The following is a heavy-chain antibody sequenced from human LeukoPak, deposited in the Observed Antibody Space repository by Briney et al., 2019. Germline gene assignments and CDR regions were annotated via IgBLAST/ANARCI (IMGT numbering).Heavy chain of an antibody. CDR2: ISYDGSNK. CDR3: ARALGGGSSWYYFDY. D-gene: IGHD6-13*01. CDR1: GFTFSSYA. Sequence: PGGSLRLSCAASGFTFSSYAMHWVRQAPGKGLEWVAVISYDGSNKYYADSVKGRFTISRDNSKNTLYLQMNSLRAEDTAVYYCARALGGGSSWYYFDYWGQGTLVTVSS. V-gene: IGHV3-30-3*01. J-gene: IGHJ4*02.